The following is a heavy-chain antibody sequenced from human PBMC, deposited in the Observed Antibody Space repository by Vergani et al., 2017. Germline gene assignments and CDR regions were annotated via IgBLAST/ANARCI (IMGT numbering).Heavy chain of an antibody. CDR3: ATSDLYYYDSSGYYSP. V-gene: IGHV1-24*01. CDR2: FDPEDGET. CDR1: GYTLTELS. Sequence: QVQLVQSGAEVKKPGASVKVSCKVSGYTLTELSMHWVRQAPGKGLEWMGGFDPEDGETIYAQKFPGRVTMTEDTSTDTAYMELSSLRSEDTAVYYCATSDLYYYDSSGYYSPWGQGTLVTVSS. D-gene: IGHD3-22*01. J-gene: IGHJ5*02.